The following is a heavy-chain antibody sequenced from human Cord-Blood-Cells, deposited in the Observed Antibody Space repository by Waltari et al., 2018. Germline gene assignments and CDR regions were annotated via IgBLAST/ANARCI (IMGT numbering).Heavy chain of an antibody. J-gene: IGHJ5*02. CDR1: GGSISSSSYY. V-gene: IGHV4-39*01. CDR3: ARVGGSGSYYNWFDP. CDR2: IYYSGST. D-gene: IGHD3-10*01. Sequence: QLQLQESGPGLVKPSETLSLICTVSGGSISSSSYYWGWIRQPPGKGLEWIGSIYYSGSTYYNPSLKSRVTISVDTSKNQFSLKLSSVTAADTAVYYCARVGGSGSYYNWFDPWGQGTLVTVSS.